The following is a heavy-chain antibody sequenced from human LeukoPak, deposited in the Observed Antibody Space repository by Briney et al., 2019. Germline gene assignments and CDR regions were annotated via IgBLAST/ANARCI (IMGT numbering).Heavy chain of an antibody. CDR3: ASSPAYSSSWYAIDT. V-gene: IGHV3-13*01. Sequence: GGSLRLSCAASGVIFSNYDMHWVRQAAGKGLEWVSGIGTAGDTYYPGSVKGRFIISRENAKNSLYLHMNSLSAGDTAMYYCASSPAYSSSWYAIDTWGQGTLVTVSS. CDR2: IGTAGDT. J-gene: IGHJ5*02. D-gene: IGHD6-13*01. CDR1: GVIFSNYD.